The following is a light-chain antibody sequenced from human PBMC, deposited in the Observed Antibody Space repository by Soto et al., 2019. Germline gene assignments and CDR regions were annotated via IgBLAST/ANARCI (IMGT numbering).Light chain of an antibody. CDR2: EVS. J-gene: IGLJ1*01. V-gene: IGLV2-8*01. Sequence: QSALTQPPSASGSPGQSVTISCTGTSSDAGGYNYVSWYQQHPGKAPKLMIYEVSKRPSGVPDRFSDSKSSNTASLTVSGPQAEDEAYYYCSSYAGSNNPFVFGTGTKLTAL. CDR3: SSYAGSNNPFV. CDR1: SSDAGGYNY.